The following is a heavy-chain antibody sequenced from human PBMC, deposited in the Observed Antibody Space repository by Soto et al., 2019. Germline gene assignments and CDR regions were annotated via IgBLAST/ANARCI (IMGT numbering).Heavy chain of an antibody. Sequence: GASVKVSCKASGYTFTSYYMHWVRQAPGQGLEWMGIINPSGGSTSYAQKFQGRVTMTRDTSTSTVYMELSSLRSEDTAVYYCAKPFGNYDHAFDIWGQGTMVTVSS. CDR3: AKPFGNYDHAFDI. J-gene: IGHJ3*02. V-gene: IGHV1-46*01. D-gene: IGHD1-7*01. CDR1: GYTFTSYY. CDR2: INPSGGST.